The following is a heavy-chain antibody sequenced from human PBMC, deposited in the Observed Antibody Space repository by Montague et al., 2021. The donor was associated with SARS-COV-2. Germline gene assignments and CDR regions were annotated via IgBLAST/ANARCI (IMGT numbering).Heavy chain of an antibody. D-gene: IGHD5-18*01. V-gene: IGHV4-61*02. J-gene: IGHJ6*02. CDR2: IYTSGST. Sequence: TLSLTCTVSGGSISSGSYYWSWIRQPAGKGLEWIGRIYTSGSTNYNPSLKSRVTISVDTSKNQFSLKLSSVTAADTAVYYCARGDGVDTAMVCYYYGMDIWGQGTTVTVSS. CDR1: GGSISSGSYY. CDR3: ARGDGVDTAMVCYYYGMDI.